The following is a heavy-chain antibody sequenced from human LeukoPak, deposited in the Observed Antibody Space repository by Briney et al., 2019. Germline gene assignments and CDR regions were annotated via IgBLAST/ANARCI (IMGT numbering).Heavy chain of an antibody. CDR1: GYTFTSYG. CDR3: ARVELGHYGSGSNPDY. J-gene: IGHJ4*02. V-gene: IGHV1-18*01. D-gene: IGHD3-10*01. Sequence: GASVKVSCKASGYTFTSYGISWVRQAPGQGLEWMGWISAYNGNTNYAQKLQGRVTMTTDTSTSTAYMELRSLRSDDTAVYYCARVELGHYGSGSNPDYWGQGTLVTVSS. CDR2: ISAYNGNT.